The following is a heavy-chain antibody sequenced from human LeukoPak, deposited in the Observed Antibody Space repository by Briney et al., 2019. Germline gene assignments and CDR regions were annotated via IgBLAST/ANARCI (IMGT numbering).Heavy chain of an antibody. CDR2: IYHSGST. CDR1: GYSISSGYY. D-gene: IGHD4-11*01. Sequence: SETLSLTCTVSGYSISSGYYWGWIRQPPGKGLEWIGSIYHSGSTYYNPSLKSRVTISVDTSKNQFSLRLSSVTAADTAVYFCARGYYSDYYFDYWGQGTLVTVSS. J-gene: IGHJ4*02. CDR3: ARGYYSDYYFDY. V-gene: IGHV4-38-2*02.